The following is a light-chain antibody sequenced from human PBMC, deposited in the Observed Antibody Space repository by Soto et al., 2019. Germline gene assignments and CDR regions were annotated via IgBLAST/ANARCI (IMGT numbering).Light chain of an antibody. CDR1: QSVSSSY. CDR2: GAS. J-gene: IGKJ1*01. CDR3: QQYGSPPWT. V-gene: IGKV3-20*01. Sequence: EIVLTQSPGTLSLSPGERATLSCRASQSVSSSYLAWYQQKPGQAPRLLIYGASSRATGIPDRFSGSGSGTDFTLTISRLEPEDFPVYYCQQYGSPPWTFGQGTKVEIK.